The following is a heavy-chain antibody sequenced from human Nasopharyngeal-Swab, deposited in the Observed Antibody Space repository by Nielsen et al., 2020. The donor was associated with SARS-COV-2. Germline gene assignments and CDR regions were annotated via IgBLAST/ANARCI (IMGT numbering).Heavy chain of an antibody. Sequence: GGSLRLSCAASGFTFSSFGMHWVRQAPGKGLEWVAFIAHDASNESYGDSVKGRFSISRDSSKNTLYPQMDSLRGEDTAVYYCARDAPAHYGAFYWGRGTLVTVSS. V-gene: IGHV3-30*03. CDR1: GFTFSSFG. D-gene: IGHD4-17*01. CDR2: IAHDASNE. J-gene: IGHJ4*02. CDR3: ARDAPAHYGAFY.